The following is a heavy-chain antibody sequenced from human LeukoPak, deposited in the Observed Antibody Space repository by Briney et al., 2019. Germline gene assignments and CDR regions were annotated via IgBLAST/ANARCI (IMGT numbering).Heavy chain of an antibody. D-gene: IGHD2-15*01. Sequence: AGGSLRLSCAASGFTFSNYGMSWVRQAPGKGLEWVSAISGSGGITYYADSVKGRFTISRDNSKNTLYLQMNSLRAEDTAVYYCARGIRFDPWGQGTLVTVSS. CDR3: ARGIRFDP. CDR2: ISGSGGIT. J-gene: IGHJ5*02. V-gene: IGHV3-23*01. CDR1: GFTFSNYG.